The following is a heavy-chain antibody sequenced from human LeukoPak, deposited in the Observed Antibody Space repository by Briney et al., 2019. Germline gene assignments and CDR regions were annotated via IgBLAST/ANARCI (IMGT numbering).Heavy chain of an antibody. Sequence: SETLSLTCTVSGGSISSGSYYWSWIRQPAGKGLEWIGRIYTSGSTNYNPSLKSRVTISVDTSKNQFPLKLSSVTAADTAVYYCARALTYYDFWSGFSFDIWGRGTMVTVSS. J-gene: IGHJ3*02. CDR2: IYTSGST. V-gene: IGHV4-61*02. CDR3: ARALTYYDFWSGFSFDI. D-gene: IGHD3-3*01. CDR1: GGSISSGSYY.